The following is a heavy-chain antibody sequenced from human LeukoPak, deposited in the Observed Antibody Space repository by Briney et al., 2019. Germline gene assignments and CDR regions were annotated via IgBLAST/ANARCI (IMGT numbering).Heavy chain of an antibody. Sequence: GASVKVSCKASGGTFSSYAISWVRQAPGQGLEWVGGIIPIFGTANYAQKFQGRVTITADESTSTAYMELSSLRSEDTAVYYCARELQYGYSSSGYYYMDVWGKGTTVTVSS. V-gene: IGHV1-69*13. D-gene: IGHD6-13*01. CDR1: GGTFSSYA. CDR3: ARELQYGYSSSGYYYMDV. J-gene: IGHJ6*03. CDR2: IIPIFGTA.